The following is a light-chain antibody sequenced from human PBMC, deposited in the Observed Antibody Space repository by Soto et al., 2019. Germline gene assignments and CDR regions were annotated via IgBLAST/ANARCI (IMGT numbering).Light chain of an antibody. Sequence: DIRMTQSPSTLSASVGDRVTITCRASQSISSWLAWYQQKPGKAPKLLIYKASSLESGVPSRFSGSGSGTEFTLTISSLRPDDFATYYCQQYNSFALTFGRGTKVDXK. V-gene: IGKV1-5*03. CDR1: QSISSW. J-gene: IGKJ4*01. CDR2: KAS. CDR3: QQYNSFALT.